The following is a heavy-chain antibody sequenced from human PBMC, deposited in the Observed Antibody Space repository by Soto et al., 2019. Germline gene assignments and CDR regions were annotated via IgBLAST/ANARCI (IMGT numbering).Heavy chain of an antibody. D-gene: IGHD1-1*01. CDR1: GFTLSDYP. CDR2: IRTAAYGGTT. V-gene: IGHV3-49*01. J-gene: IGHJ3*02. Sequence: EVRLVESGGGLVQPGRSLRLSCTASGFTLSDYPMSWFRQAPGKGLEWVAYIRTAAYGGTTEYTASVKDRFTISRDDSEVIASLQMNSLKTEDTAMYYCARAVRLSGDSFDIWGQGTLVTVSS. CDR3: ARAVRLSGDSFDI.